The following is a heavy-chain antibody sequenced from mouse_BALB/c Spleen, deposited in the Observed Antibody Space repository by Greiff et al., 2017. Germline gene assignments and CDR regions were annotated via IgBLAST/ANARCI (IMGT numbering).Heavy chain of an antibody. J-gene: IGHJ1*01. CDR1: GFTFSSYA. Sequence: EVQLVESGGGLVKPGGSLKLSCAASGFTFSSYAMSWVRQTPENRLEWVASISSGSSTYYPDSVKGRFTISRDNARNILYLQMSSLRSEDTAMYYCARDGYYWYFYVWGAGTTVTVSS. CDR3: ARDGYYWYFYV. CDR2: ISSGSST. D-gene: IGHD2-2*01. V-gene: IGHV5-6-5*01.